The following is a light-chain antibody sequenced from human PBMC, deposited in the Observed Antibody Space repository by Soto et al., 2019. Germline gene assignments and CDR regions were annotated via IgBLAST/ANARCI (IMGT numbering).Light chain of an antibody. CDR3: KQFYDLPIT. CDR2: DAS. Sequence: DIQMTQSPSALSASVGDRVTITCQASQDISDVLNWYQQQPGKAPKVLIYDASKLQTGVQSRFSGRGSGKDFTFTISSLQPDDSGTYYCKQFYDLPITVGQGTRLEI. CDR1: QDISDV. J-gene: IGKJ5*01. V-gene: IGKV1-33*01.